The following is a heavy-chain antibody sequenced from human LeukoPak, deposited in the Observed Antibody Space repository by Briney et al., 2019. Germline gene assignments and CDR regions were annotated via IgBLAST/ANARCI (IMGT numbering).Heavy chain of an antibody. J-gene: IGHJ6*02. V-gene: IGHV4-59*01. D-gene: IGHD3-10*01. Sequence: PSETLSLTCTVSGGSISSYYWSWIRQPPGKGLEWIGYIYYSGSTNYNPSLKSRVTISVDTSKNQSSLKLSSVTAADTAVYYCARVKGSGSYYGQDYGMDVWGQGTTVTVSS. CDR1: GGSISSYY. CDR3: ARVKGSGSYYGQDYGMDV. CDR2: IYYSGST.